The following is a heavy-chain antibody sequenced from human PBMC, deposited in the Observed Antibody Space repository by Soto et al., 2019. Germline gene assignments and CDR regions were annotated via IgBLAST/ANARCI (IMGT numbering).Heavy chain of an antibody. CDR2: IYYSGST. Sequence: QLQLQESGPGLVKPSETLSLTCTVSGGSISSSSYYWGWIRQPPGKGLEWIGSIYYSGSTYYNPSLKSRVTISVDTSKNQFSLKLSSVTAADTAVYYCGRVTARPYYYYGMDVWGQGTTVTVSS. D-gene: IGHD2-21*02. V-gene: IGHV4-39*01. J-gene: IGHJ6*02. CDR3: GRVTARPYYYYGMDV. CDR1: GGSISSSSYY.